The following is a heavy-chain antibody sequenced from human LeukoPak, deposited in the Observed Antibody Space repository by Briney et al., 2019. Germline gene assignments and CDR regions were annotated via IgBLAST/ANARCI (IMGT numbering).Heavy chain of an antibody. CDR2: INWNAGST. D-gene: IGHD6-13*01. J-gene: IGHJ4*02. CDR1: GFTFDDYA. Sequence: PGGSLRLSCAASGFTFDDYAMSWVRQAPGKGLEWVSGINWNAGSTGYADSVKGRFTISRDNAKNSLYLQMNGLRVEDTALYYCARDGRYSNSWPDHWGQGTLVTVSS. CDR3: ARDGRYSNSWPDH. V-gene: IGHV3-20*04.